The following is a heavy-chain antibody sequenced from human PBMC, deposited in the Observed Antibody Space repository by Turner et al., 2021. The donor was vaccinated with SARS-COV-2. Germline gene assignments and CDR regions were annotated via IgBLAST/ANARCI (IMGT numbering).Heavy chain of an antibody. D-gene: IGHD3-10*01. J-gene: IGHJ4*02. CDR3: AKDLGYYGSGSL. CDR2: ISGSGGST. CDR1: VFSFSSYA. Sequence: EVQLLESGGGLVQPGGSLRLSCSASVFSFSSYAMSWVRQGPGKGLEWVSTISGSGGSTYYAYSVKGRFTISRDNSKNTLYLQMNSLRAEDTAVYYCAKDLGYYGSGSLWGQGTLVTVSS. V-gene: IGHV3-23*01.